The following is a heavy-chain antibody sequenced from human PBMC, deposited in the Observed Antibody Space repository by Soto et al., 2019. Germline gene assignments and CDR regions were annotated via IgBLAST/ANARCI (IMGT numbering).Heavy chain of an antibody. Sequence: QVQLVQSGAEVKKPKYSVKVSCKASGGNYSKQAISWVRQAPGQAHEWMGGIIPIFGTANYAQKFQGRVTITADESTSTAYMELSSLRSEDTAVYYCATATVTMVRGVPDYWGQGTLVTVSS. V-gene: IGHV1-69*12. CDR2: IIPIFGTA. D-gene: IGHD3-10*01. J-gene: IGHJ4*02. CDR3: ATATVTMVRGVPDY. CDR1: GGNYSKQA.